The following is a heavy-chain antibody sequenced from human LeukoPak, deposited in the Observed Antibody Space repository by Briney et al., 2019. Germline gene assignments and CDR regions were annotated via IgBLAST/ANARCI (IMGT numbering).Heavy chain of an antibody. D-gene: IGHD4-23*01. Sequence: GESLKISCKGSEYTFTSYWIGWVRQMPGKSLEWMGIIYPADSDTRYSPSFQGQVTISADKSISTAFLQWSSLKASDTAIYYCARLLYGGKAFDFWGQGTLVTVSS. CDR2: IYPADSDT. CDR1: EYTFTSYW. V-gene: IGHV5-51*01. CDR3: ARLLYGGKAFDF. J-gene: IGHJ4*02.